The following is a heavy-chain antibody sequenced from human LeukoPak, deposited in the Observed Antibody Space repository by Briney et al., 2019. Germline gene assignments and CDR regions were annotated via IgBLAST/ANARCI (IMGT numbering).Heavy chain of an antibody. CDR1: GGSISSSSYY. J-gene: IGHJ3*01. D-gene: IGHD2-21*02. CDR2: IYYSGST. V-gene: IGHV4-39*01. Sequence: PSETLSLTCTVSGGSISSSSYYWGWIRQPPGKGLEWIGSIYYSGSTYYNPSLKSRVTISVDTSKNQFSLKLSSVTAADTAVYYCASYAVTAISSIYWGQGTMVTVSS. CDR3: ASYAVTAISSIY.